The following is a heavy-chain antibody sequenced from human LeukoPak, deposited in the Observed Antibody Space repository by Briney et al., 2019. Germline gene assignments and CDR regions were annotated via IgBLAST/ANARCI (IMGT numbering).Heavy chain of an antibody. J-gene: IGHJ5*02. CDR1: GYTFTSYD. CDR2: KNPNSGNT. D-gene: IGHD3-22*01. CDR3: ARAPSGHTYYYDSSGSDP. V-gene: IGHV1-8*01. Sequence: ASVTVSCKASGYTFTSYDINWVRQATGQGLEWMGWKNPNSGNTGYAQKFQGRVTMTRNTSISTAYMELSSLRSEDTAVYYCARAPSGHTYYYDSSGSDPWGQGTLVTVSS.